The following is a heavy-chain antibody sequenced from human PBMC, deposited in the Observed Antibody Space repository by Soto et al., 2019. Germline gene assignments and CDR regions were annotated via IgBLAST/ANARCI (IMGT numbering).Heavy chain of an antibody. CDR2: ISGSGSTM. CDR1: GFTFSDYY. J-gene: IGHJ4*02. D-gene: IGHD6-19*01. CDR3: AKERSSGWNFDS. V-gene: IGHV3-11*01. Sequence: PGGSLRLSCAASGFTFSDYYMSWIRQAPGQGLEWISYISGSGSTMYYADSVKGRFTISRDNAKGSVYLQMSGLRAEDTAVYYCAKERSSGWNFDSWGQGT.